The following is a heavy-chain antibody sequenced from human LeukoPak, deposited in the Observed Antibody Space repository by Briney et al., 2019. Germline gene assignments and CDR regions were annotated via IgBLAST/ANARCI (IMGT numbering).Heavy chain of an antibody. CDR3: AKDSYSSSSGYYYYGMDV. V-gene: IGHV3-23*01. D-gene: IGHD6-6*01. CDR2: ISGSGGST. CDR1: GFTFSSYA. Sequence: GGSLRLSRAASGFTFSSYAMSWVRQAPGKGLEWVSAISGSGGSTYYADSVKGRFTISRDNSKNTLYLQMNSLRAEATAVYYCAKDSYSSSSGYYYYGMDVWGQGTTVTVSS. J-gene: IGHJ6*02.